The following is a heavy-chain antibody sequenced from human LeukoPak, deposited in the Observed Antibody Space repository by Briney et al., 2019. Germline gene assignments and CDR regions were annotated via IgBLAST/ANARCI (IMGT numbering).Heavy chain of an antibody. CDR1: GFTFSSYA. Sequence: PGRSLRLSCAASGFTFSSYAMHWIRQAPGKGLEWVAVISYDGSNKYYSDSVKGRFTISRDNSKNTLYLQMNSLRAEDTAVYYCAKDRQGQLDTPFYFDYWGQGTLVTVSS. D-gene: IGHD6-6*01. J-gene: IGHJ4*02. CDR2: ISYDGSNK. V-gene: IGHV3-30-3*01. CDR3: AKDRQGQLDTPFYFDY.